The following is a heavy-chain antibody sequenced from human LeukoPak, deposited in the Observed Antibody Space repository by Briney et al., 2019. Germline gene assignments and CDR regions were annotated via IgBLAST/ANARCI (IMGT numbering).Heavy chain of an antibody. V-gene: IGHV3-9*01. D-gene: IGHD6-19*01. CDR2: ISWNSGSI. CDR1: GFTFDDYA. CDR3: AKDTRSSGRFDY. J-gene: IGHJ4*02. Sequence: TGRSLRLSCAASGFTFDDYAMHWVRQAPGKGLEWVSGISWNSGSIGYADSVKGRFTISRDNAKNSLYLQMNSLRAEDTALYYCAKDTRSSGRFDYWGQGTLVTVSS.